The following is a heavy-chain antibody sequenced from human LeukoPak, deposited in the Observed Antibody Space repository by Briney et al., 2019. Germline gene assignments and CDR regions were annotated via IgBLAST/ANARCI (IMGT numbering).Heavy chain of an antibody. CDR3: ARDRDFWSGLFYYYYYMDV. CDR1: GFTFSSYA. D-gene: IGHD3-3*01. CDR2: ISYDGSNK. J-gene: IGHJ6*03. Sequence: PGRSLRLSCAASGFTFSSYAMHWVRQAPGKGLEWVAVISYDGSNKYYADSVKGRFTISRDNSKNTLYLQMNSLRAEDTAVYYCARDRDFWSGLFYYYYYMDVWGKGTTVTVSS. V-gene: IGHV3-30-3*01.